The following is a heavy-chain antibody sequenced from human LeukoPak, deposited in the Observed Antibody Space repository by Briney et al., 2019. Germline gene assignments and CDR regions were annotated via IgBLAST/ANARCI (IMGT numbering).Heavy chain of an antibody. D-gene: IGHD6-13*01. CDR1: GYTFNSYA. CDR3: ARVGSWYGGYFDY. V-gene: IGHV1-3*01. J-gene: IGHJ4*02. Sequence: GASVKVSCKASGYTFNSYAMHWVRQAPGQRLEWMGWVNAGNGNTKYSQKFQGRVTITRDTSASTAYMELSSLRSEDTAVYYCARVGSWYGGYFDYWGQGTLVTVSS. CDR2: VNAGNGNT.